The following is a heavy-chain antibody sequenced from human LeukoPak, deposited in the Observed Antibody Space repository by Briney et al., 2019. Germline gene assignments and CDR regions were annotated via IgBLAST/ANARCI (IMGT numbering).Heavy chain of an antibody. CDR3: ARASYGDTYYYGKGSYRVDFDI. CDR1: GGSISSYY. CDR2: IYYSGST. D-gene: IGHD3-10*01. Sequence: PSETLSLTCTVSGGSISSYYWSWTRQPPGKGLEWIGYIYYSGSTNYNPSLKSRVTISVDTSKNQFSLKLSSVTAADTAVYYCARASYGDTYYYGKGSYRVDFDIWGQGIMVTVSS. V-gene: IGHV4-59*01. J-gene: IGHJ3*02.